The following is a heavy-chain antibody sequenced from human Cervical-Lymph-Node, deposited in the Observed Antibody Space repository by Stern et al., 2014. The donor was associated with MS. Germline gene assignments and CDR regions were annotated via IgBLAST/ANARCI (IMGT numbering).Heavy chain of an antibody. D-gene: IGHD2-21*01. V-gene: IGHV1-69*01. CDR1: GDTFSTFS. CDR2: IIVLFGTE. Sequence: QLVQSGAEVKKPGSSVKVSCKASGDTFSTFSIAWVRQAPGQGLEWVGGIIVLFGTENYAQKCQGRVTFTADVSTSTVYMEMRSLRSDDTAVYYCTRHQEEIAAHWGQGTLVTVSS. CDR3: TRHQEEIAAH. J-gene: IGHJ4*02.